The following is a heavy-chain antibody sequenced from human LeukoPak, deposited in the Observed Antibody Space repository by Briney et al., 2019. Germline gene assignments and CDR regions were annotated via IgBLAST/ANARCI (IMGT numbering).Heavy chain of an antibody. Sequence: SETLSLTCTVSGGSISSSSYYWGWIRQPPGKGLEWIVSIYYSGSTYYNTSLKSRVTISVDTSKNQFSLKLSSVTAADTAVYCCARHPRNYYGSGISDYWGQGTLVTVSS. D-gene: IGHD3-10*01. CDR1: GGSISSSSYY. CDR2: IYYSGST. J-gene: IGHJ4*02. V-gene: IGHV4-39*01. CDR3: ARHPRNYYGSGISDY.